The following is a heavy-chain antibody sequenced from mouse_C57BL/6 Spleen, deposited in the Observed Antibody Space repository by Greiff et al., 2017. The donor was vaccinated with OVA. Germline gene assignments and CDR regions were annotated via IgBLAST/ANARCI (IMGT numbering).Heavy chain of an antibody. CDR3: ASRQLRLRYFDY. CDR2: IDPSDSYT. V-gene: IGHV1-50*01. J-gene: IGHJ2*01. CDR1: GYTFTSYW. Sequence: QVQLQQPGAELVKPGASVKLSCKASGYTFTSYWMQWVKQRPGQGLEWIGEIDPSDSYTNYNQKFKGKATLTVDTSSSTAYMQLSSLTSEDSAVYYCASRQLRLRYFDYWGQGTTLTVSS. D-gene: IGHD3-2*02.